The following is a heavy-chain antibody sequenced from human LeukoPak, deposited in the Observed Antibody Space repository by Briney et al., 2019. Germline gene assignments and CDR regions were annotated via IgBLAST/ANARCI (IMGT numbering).Heavy chain of an antibody. CDR1: GFTFSSYA. CDR2: ISSNGDNT. CDR3: ANPFKYYYGSGSKRPFDY. Sequence: GGSLRLSCAASGFTFSSYAMHWVRQAPGKGLESVSAISSNGDNTYYANSVKGRFTVFRDNSKNTLYLQMSSLRAEDTAVYYCANPFKYYYGSGSKRPFDYWGQGTLVTVSS. V-gene: IGHV3-64*01. D-gene: IGHD3-10*01. J-gene: IGHJ4*02.